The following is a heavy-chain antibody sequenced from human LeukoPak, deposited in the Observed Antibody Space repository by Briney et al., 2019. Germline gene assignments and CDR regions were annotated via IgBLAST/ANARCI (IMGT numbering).Heavy chain of an antibody. D-gene: IGHD6-13*01. J-gene: IGHJ4*02. V-gene: IGHV4-39*01. Sequence: SETLSLTCTVSGGSISSSSYYWGWIRQPPGKGLEGIGSIYYSGSTYYNPSLKSRDTISVDTSKNQFSLKLSSVTAADTAVYYCATGSSSWNYFDYWGQGTLVTVSS. CDR1: GGSISSSSYY. CDR3: ATGSSSWNYFDY. CDR2: IYYSGST.